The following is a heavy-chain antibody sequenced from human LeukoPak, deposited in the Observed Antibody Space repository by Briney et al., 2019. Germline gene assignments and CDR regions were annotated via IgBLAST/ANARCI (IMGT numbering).Heavy chain of an antibody. J-gene: IGHJ4*02. CDR2: ISYDGSNK. Sequence: GGSLRLSCAASGFTFSSYAMHWVRQAPGKGLEWVAVISYDGSNKYYADSVKGRFTISRDNSKNTLYLQMNSLRAEDTAVYYCARPRSQQLVRTLDYWGQGTLVTVSS. V-gene: IGHV3-30-3*01. CDR1: GFTFSSYA. CDR3: ARPRSQQLVRTLDY. D-gene: IGHD6-13*01.